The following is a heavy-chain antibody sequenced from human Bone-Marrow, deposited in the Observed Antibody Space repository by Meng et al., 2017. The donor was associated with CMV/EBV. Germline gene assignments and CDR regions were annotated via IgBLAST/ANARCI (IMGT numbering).Heavy chain of an antibody. CDR1: GFTFSSYA. CDR3: ARNGGSYSLGYFDL. J-gene: IGHJ2*01. V-gene: IGHV3-23*01. CDR2: ISGSGGST. D-gene: IGHD1-26*01. Sequence: GESLKISCAASGFTFSSYAMSWVRQAPGKGLEWVSAISGSGGSTYYADSVKGRFTISRDNAKNSLYLQMNSLRAEDTAVYYCARNGGSYSLGYFDLWGRGTLVTVSS.